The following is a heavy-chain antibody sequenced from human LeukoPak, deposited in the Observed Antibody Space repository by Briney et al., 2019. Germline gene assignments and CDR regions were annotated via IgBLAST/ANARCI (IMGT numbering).Heavy chain of an antibody. D-gene: IGHD2-15*01. CDR3: AELPRYCSGGSCYPLGMDV. V-gene: IGHV3-23*01. CDR2: ISGSGGTT. J-gene: IGHJ6*04. CDR1: GFTFSSYT. Sequence: GSLRLSCAASGFTFSSYTMSWVRQAPGKGLDWVSGISGSGGTTYYADSVKGRFTISRDNSKNTQYLQMNSLRAEDTAVYYCAELPRYCSGGSCYPLGMDVWGKGTTVIVSS.